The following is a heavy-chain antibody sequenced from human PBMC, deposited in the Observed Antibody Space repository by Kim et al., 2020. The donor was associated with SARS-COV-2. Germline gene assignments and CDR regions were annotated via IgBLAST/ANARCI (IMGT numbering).Heavy chain of an antibody. V-gene: IGHV3-33*06. CDR1: GFTFSSYG. Sequence: GGSLRLSCAASGFTFSSYGMHWVRQAPGKGLEWVAVIWYDGSNKYYADSVKGRFTISRDNSKNTLYLQMNSLRAEDTAVYYCAKFDTAIDGFDYWGQGTLVTVSS. D-gene: IGHD5-18*01. CDR3: AKFDTAIDGFDY. CDR2: IWYDGSNK. J-gene: IGHJ4*02.